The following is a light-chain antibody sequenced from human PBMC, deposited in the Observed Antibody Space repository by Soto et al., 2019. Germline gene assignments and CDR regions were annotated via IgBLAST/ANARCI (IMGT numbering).Light chain of an antibody. CDR2: DAS. CDR3: QQYDTGPPRT. J-gene: IGKJ4*01. V-gene: IGKV1-33*01. CDR1: QDISNY. Sequence: DIQMTQSPSSLSASVGDKVTITCQASQDISNYLNWYQQKPGKAPNLLIFDASNLELGVPSRFSGSGSGTDVTLTISSLQPEDFATYYCQQYDTGPPRTFGGGTKV.